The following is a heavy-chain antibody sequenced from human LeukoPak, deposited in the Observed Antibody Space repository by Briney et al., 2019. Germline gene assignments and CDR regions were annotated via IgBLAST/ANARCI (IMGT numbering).Heavy chain of an antibody. J-gene: IGHJ4*02. CDR2: IYYSGST. CDR3: ARRGVTMVRGVITYYLDY. CDR1: GGSISSGDYY. D-gene: IGHD3-10*01. V-gene: IGHV4-30-4*01. Sequence: PSQTLSLTCTVSGGSISSGDYYWSWIRQPPGKGLEWIAYIYYSGSTYYNPSLKSRVTISVDMSKNQFSLKLSSVTAADTAVYYCARRGVTMVRGVITYYLDYWGQGTLVTVSS.